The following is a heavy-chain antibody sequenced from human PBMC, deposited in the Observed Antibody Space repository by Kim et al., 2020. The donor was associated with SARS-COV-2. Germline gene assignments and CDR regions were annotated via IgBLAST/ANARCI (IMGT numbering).Heavy chain of an antibody. V-gene: IGHV4-4*02. Sequence: SETLSLTCAVSGGSISSSNWWSWVRQPPGKGLEWIGEIYHSGSTNYNPSLKSRVTISVDKSKNQFSLKLSSVTAADTAVAYCARSGWPYYYYYMDVWGKGTTVTVSS. J-gene: IGHJ6*03. CDR2: IYHSGST. D-gene: IGHD6-19*01. CDR1: GGSISSSNW. CDR3: ARSGWPYYYYYMDV.